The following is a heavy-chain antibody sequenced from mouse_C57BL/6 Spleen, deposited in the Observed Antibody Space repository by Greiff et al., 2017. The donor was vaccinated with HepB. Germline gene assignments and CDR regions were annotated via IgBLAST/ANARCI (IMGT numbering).Heavy chain of an antibody. V-gene: IGHV1-76*01. CDR2: IYPGSGNT. CDR3: ARGGHYYAMDY. CDR1: GYTFTDYY. J-gene: IGHJ4*01. Sequence: VKLQESGAELVRPGASVKLSCKASGYTFTDYYINWVKQRPGQGLEWIARIYPGSGNTYYNEKFKGKATLTAEKSSSTAYMQLSSLTSEDSAVYFCARGGHYYAMDYWGQGTSVTVSS.